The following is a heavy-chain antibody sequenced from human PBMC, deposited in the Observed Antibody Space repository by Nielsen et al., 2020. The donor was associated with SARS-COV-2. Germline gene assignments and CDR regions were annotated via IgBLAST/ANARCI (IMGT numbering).Heavy chain of an antibody. J-gene: IGHJ4*02. CDR3: AREYYDYVWGSYRSRGELDY. V-gene: IGHV1-69*01. CDR2: IIPIFGTA. Sequence: WVRQAPGQGLEWMGGIIPIFGTANYAQKFQGRVTITADESTSTAYMELSSLRSEDTAVYCCAREYYDYVWGSYRSRGELDYWGQGTLVTVSS. D-gene: IGHD3-16*02.